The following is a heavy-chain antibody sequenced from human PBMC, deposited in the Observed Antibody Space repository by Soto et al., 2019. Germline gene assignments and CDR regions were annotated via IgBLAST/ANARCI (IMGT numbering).Heavy chain of an antibody. Sequence: QVQLVQSGAEVKKPGSSVTVSCKTSGGSFNNNGIGWVRQAPGHGLEWMGGVSPPFRTSNYARKFQGRISITADASTGTVNMELSSLTSEDTAQYYCARVLYYGSGSYSPYGMDVWGQGTTVTVSS. CDR3: ARVLYYGSGSYSPYGMDV. CDR2: VSPPFRTS. J-gene: IGHJ6*02. CDR1: GGSFNNNG. V-gene: IGHV1-69*01. D-gene: IGHD3-10*01.